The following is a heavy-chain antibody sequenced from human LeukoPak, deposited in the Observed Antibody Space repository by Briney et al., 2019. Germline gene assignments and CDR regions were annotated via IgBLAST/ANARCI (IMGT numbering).Heavy chain of an antibody. D-gene: IGHD3-3*01. CDR1: GFSFSTYA. Sequence: GGSLRLSCAAPGFSFSTYAMCWVRPALGRGREWGSPICVSGVSPYYADSVKGRFCLSRDKSTRTDFLRKNTLRGEDTATYFCAKERFSEFDYWGQGILVSVSS. V-gene: IGHV3-23*01. CDR3: AKERFSEFDY. CDR2: ICVSGVSP. J-gene: IGHJ4*02.